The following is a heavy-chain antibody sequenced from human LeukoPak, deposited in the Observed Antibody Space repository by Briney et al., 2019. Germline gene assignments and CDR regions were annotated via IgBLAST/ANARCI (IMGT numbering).Heavy chain of an antibody. V-gene: IGHV4-59*01. CDR1: DGSISGYY. CDR2: IYYSGST. CDR3: ARGVGSGYTDY. D-gene: IGHD3-22*01. J-gene: IGHJ4*02. Sequence: SETLSLTCTVSDGSISGYYWSWIRQPPGKGLEWIGYIYYSGSTNYNPSLKSRVTISVDTSKNQFSLKLSSVTAADTAVYYCARGVGSGYTDYWGQGALVTVSS.